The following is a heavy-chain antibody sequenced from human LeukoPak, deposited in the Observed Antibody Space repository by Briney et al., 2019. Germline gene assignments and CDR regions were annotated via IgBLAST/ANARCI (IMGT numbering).Heavy chain of an antibody. V-gene: IGHV4-34*01. D-gene: IGHD3-9*01. CDR2: IHYTGAT. J-gene: IGHJ4*02. CDR1: GGSMTGYY. Sequence: SETLSLTCAVYGGSMTGYYWSWIRQPPGKGLEWVGEIHYTGATSYNPSLKSRATISIDTSKNQVSLKLSSVTAADTAVYYCARGNILSGYCFDFWGQGALVTVSS. CDR3: ARGNILSGYCFDF.